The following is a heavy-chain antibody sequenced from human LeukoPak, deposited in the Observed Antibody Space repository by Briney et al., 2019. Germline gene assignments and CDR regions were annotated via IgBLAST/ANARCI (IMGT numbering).Heavy chain of an antibody. CDR1: GYTFTSYD. V-gene: IGHV1-8*01. CDR3: ARTDYDFWTYYYYYGMDV. J-gene: IGHJ6*02. D-gene: IGHD3-3*01. Sequence: ASVKVSCKASGYTFTSYDINWVRQATGQGLEWMGWMNLNSGNTGYAQKFQGRVTMTRNTSISTAYMELSSLRSEDTAVYYCARTDYDFWTYYYYYGMDVWGQGTTVTVSS. CDR2: MNLNSGNT.